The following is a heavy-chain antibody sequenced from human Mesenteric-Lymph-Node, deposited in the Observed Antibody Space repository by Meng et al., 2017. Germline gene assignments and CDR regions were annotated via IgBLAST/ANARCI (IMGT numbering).Heavy chain of an antibody. CDR1: GDSVSSNSAA. D-gene: IGHD6-13*01. CDR2: TYYRSKWYN. V-gene: IGHV6-1*01. CDR3: ARDGVGSWYSYYYYGMDV. Sequence: SCAISGDSVSSNSAAWNWIRQSPSRGLEWLGRTYYRSKWYNDYAVSVKSRITINPDTSKNQFSLQLNSVTPEDTAVYYCARDGVGSWYSYYYYGMDVWGQGTTVTVS. J-gene: IGHJ6*02.